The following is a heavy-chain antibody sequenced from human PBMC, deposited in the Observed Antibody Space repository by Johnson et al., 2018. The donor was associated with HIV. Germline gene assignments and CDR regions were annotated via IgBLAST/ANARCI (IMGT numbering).Heavy chain of an antibody. J-gene: IGHJ3*02. CDR1: GFTFSSYA. D-gene: IGHD3-22*01. CDR3: ARDPSYDMAHTDGFDI. Sequence: VQLVESGGGLVQPGGSLRLSCVASGFTFSSYAMHWVRQAPGKGLEWVAVISYDGSNKYYADSVKGRFTISRENAKNSLYLQMNNLRAGDTAVYYCARDPSYDMAHTDGFDIWGQGTMVTVSS. V-gene: IGHV3-30*14. CDR2: ISYDGSNK.